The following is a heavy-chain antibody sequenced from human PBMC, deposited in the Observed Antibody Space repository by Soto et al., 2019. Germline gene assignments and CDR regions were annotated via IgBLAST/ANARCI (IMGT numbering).Heavy chain of an antibody. D-gene: IGHD3-3*01. CDR2: IYYSGST. V-gene: IGHV4-59*01. CDR1: GGSISSYY. CDR3: ARDRGTIFGVVTPYYYYYGMDV. Sequence: SETLSLTCTVSGGSISSYYWSWIRQPPGKGLEWIGYIYYSGSTNYNPSLKSRVTISVDTSKNQFSLKLSSVTAADTAVYYCARDRGTIFGVVTPYYYYYGMDVWGQGTTVTVSS. J-gene: IGHJ6*02.